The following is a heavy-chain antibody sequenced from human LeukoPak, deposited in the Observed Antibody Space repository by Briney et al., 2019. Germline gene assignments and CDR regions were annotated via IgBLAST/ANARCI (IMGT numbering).Heavy chain of an antibody. CDR3: AKDGYSSSYNRFDP. V-gene: IGHV3-23*01. CDR1: GFTFSSYA. J-gene: IGHJ5*02. CDR2: ISGSGGST. Sequence: PGGSLRLSCAASGFTFSSYAMSWVRQAPGKGLEWVSAISGSGGSTYYADSVKGRFTLSRDNSKNTLYLQMNSLRAEDTAVYYCAKDGYSSSYNRFDPWGQGTLVTVSS. D-gene: IGHD6-6*01.